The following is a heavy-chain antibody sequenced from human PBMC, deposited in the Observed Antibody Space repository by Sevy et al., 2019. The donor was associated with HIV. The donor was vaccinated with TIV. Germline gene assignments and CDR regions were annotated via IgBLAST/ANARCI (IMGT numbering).Heavy chain of an antibody. CDR2: FDPEDGET. J-gene: IGHJ6*02. CDR3: ATLDFWSDHPFYGTDV. Sequence: ASVKVSCKVSRYSLSEISMHWVRQAPGKGLGWMGGFDPEDGETNYAQKFQGRVTMTEDTSTDTAYMELRRLTSEDTAVYYCATLDFWSDHPFYGTDVWGQGTTVTVSS. D-gene: IGHD3-3*01. V-gene: IGHV1-24*01. CDR1: RYSLSEIS.